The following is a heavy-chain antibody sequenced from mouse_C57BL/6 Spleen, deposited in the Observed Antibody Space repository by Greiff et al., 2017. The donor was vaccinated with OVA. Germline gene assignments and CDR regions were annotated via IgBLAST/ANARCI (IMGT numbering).Heavy chain of an antibody. D-gene: IGHD1-1*01. Sequence: VMLVESGPGLVAPSQSLSITCTVSGFSLTSYAISWVRQPPGKGLEWLGVIWTGGGTNYNSALKSRLSISKDNSKSQVFLKMNSLQTDDTARYYCARLDYGSSYDAMDYWGQGTSVTVSS. J-gene: IGHJ4*01. CDR3: ARLDYGSSYDAMDY. CDR1: GFSLTSYA. CDR2: IWTGGGT. V-gene: IGHV2-9-1*01.